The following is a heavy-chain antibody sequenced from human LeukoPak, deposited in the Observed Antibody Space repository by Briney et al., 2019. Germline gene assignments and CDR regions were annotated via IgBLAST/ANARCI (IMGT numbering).Heavy chain of an antibody. CDR2: TIPIFGTA. D-gene: IGHD2-2*02. CDR1: GGTFSSYA. V-gene: IGHV1-69*13. CDR3: ARAVEGYCSSTSCYKGGYYFDY. J-gene: IGHJ4*02. Sequence: SVKVSCKASGGTFSSYAISWVRQAPGQGLEWMGGTIPIFGTANYAQKFQGRVTITADESTSTAYMELSSLRSEDTAVYYCARAVEGYCSSTSCYKGGYYFDYWGQGTLVTVSS.